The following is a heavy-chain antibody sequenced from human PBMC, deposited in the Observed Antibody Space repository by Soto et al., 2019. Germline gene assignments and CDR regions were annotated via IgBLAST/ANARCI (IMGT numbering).Heavy chain of an antibody. Sequence: ASVKVSCKXSGGSLSTNPISWVRQAPGQGLEWMGGTGSGTGPGNHAQKFQGRLTVTADKSTSTVYMELTNLSSEDTAVYYCARRDSGGFYRFFDSWGQGTLVTVS. V-gene: IGHV1-69*06. CDR1: GGSLSTNP. CDR2: TGSGTGPG. D-gene: IGHD2-15*01. CDR3: ARRDSGGFYRFFDS. J-gene: IGHJ4*02.